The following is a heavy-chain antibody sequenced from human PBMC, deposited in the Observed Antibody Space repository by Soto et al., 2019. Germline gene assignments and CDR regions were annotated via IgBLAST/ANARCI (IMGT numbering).Heavy chain of an antibody. J-gene: IGHJ4*02. CDR3: ASAQQLGRHYFDY. Sequence: QVQLVQSGAEVKKPGASVKVSCKASGYTFTSYYMHWVRQAPGQGLEWMGIINPSGGSTSYAQKCQGRVTMTRDTSTSTVYMELSSLRSEDTAVYYCASAQQLGRHYFDYWGQGTLVTVSS. D-gene: IGHD6-13*01. CDR1: GYTFTSYY. CDR2: INPSGGST. V-gene: IGHV1-46*01.